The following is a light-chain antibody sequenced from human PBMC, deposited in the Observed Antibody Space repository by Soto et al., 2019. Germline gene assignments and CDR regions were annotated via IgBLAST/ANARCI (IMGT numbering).Light chain of an antibody. Sequence: QSVLTQPPSASGSPGQSVAISCTVTSSDVGGQNYVSWYQQHPGKAPKLIIYAVTERPSGVPDRFSGSKSGNTASLTVSGLQTEDEADYYCSSHAGNNNYVFGTGTKVTVL. CDR2: AVT. V-gene: IGLV2-8*01. J-gene: IGLJ1*01. CDR1: SSDVGGQNY. CDR3: SSHAGNNNYV.